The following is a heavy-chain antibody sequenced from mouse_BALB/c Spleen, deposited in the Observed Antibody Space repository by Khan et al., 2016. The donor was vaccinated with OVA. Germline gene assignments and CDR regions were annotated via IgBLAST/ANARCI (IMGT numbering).Heavy chain of an antibody. CDR1: GFSLNNYS. D-gene: IGHD2-4*01. J-gene: IGHJ3*01. V-gene: IGHV2-2*02. CDR2: IWSAGST. CDR3: ARRGYDYGRGALFAY. Sequence: GQMKQSGPGLVQPSQSLSITCTVSGFSLNNYSVHWVRQSPGKGLEWLGVIWSAGSTDYNAAFISRLTISKDNSRSQVFFKMNSLQPNDTAIYYCARRGYDYGRGALFAYWGQGTLVTVSA.